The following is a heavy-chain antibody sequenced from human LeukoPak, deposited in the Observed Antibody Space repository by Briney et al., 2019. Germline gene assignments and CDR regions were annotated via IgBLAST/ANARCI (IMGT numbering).Heavy chain of an antibody. V-gene: IGHV3-23*01. J-gene: IGHJ4*02. CDR3: AGGNSKSDY. Sequence: AGGSLRLSCAASGFTFSSYGMHWVRQAPGKGLEWVSAISGSGGSTYYADSVKGRFTISRDNSKNTLYLQMNSLRAEDTAVYYCAGGNSKSDYWGQGTLVTVSS. CDR2: ISGSGGST. D-gene: IGHD4-23*01. CDR1: GFTFSSYG.